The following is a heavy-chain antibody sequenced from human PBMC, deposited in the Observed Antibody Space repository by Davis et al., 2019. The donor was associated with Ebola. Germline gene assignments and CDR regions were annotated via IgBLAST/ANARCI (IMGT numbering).Heavy chain of an antibody. D-gene: IGHD3-10*01. CDR2: IYSGGTT. Sequence: PGGSLRLSCAASGFSVSTYYMSWVRQVPGKGLEWVSIIYSGGTTYYADSVKGRFTISRDNSKNTLYLQMNRLRAEDTAVYYCTRHYTQDYHASGGPDYWGQGTLVTVSS. J-gene: IGHJ4*02. CDR1: GFSVSTYY. V-gene: IGHV3-53*01. CDR3: TRHYTQDYHASGGPDY.